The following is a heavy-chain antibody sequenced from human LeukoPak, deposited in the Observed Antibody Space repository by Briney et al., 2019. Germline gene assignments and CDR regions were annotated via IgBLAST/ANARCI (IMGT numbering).Heavy chain of an antibody. V-gene: IGHV4-39*07. CDR2: IYYSGNT. D-gene: IGHD3-22*01. CDR1: GASISSSSYY. J-gene: IGHJ4*02. CDR3: ATSYYYDSSGYSYFDY. Sequence: SETLSLTCTVSGASISSSSYYWGWIRQPPGENLKWIGSIYYSGNTYYKPSFNSRVTISVDTSKNQFSLKLYSVTAADTAVYYCATSYYYDSSGYSYFDYWGQGTLVTVSS.